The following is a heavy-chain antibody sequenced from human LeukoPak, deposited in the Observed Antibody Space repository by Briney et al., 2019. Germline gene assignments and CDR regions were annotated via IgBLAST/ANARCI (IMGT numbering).Heavy chain of an antibody. CDR2: INEDETGK. CDR3: ANLGASLWFGELD. J-gene: IGHJ4*02. V-gene: IGHV3-7*03. D-gene: IGHD3-10*01. CDR1: GFSVSNLW. Sequence: GGSLRLSCTGSGFSVSNLWMAWVRQAPGKGLEWVANINEDETGKYYVDSVKGRFTISRDNSKNTLYLQMNSLRADDTAVYYCANLGASLWFGELDWGQGTLVTVSS.